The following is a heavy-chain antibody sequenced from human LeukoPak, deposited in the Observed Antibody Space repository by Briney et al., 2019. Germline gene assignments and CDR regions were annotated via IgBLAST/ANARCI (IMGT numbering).Heavy chain of an antibody. CDR3: ASHGTYGSGSYYNDLFLGY. J-gene: IGHJ4*02. CDR2: INPSGGST. D-gene: IGHD3-10*01. CDR1: GYTFTSYY. V-gene: IGHV1-46*01. Sequence: GASVKASCKASGYTFTSYYMHWVRQAPGQGLEWMGIINPSGGSTSYAQKFQGRVTMTRDTSTSTVYMELSSLRSEDTAVYYCASHGTYGSGSYYNDLFLGYWGQGTLVTVSS.